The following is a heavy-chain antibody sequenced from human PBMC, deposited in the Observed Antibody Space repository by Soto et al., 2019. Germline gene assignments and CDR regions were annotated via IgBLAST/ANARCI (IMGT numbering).Heavy chain of an antibody. D-gene: IGHD4-17*01. J-gene: IGHJ6*02. V-gene: IGHV1-2*04. CDR2: INPNSGGT. Sequence: ASVKVSCKASGYTFTGYYMHWVRQAPGQGLEWMGWINPNSGGTNYAQKFQGWVTMTRDTSISTAYMELSRLRSDDTAVYYCARDQGATVFEYYSYGMDVWGQGTTVTV. CDR1: GYTFTGYY. CDR3: ARDQGATVFEYYSYGMDV.